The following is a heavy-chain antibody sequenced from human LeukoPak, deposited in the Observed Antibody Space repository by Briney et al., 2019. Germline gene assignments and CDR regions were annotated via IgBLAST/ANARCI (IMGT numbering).Heavy chain of an antibody. V-gene: IGHV3-48*01. CDR3: ARDQSRSGYDLYYYYMDV. CDR2: ISSSSSTI. CDR1: GFTFSSYW. J-gene: IGHJ6*03. Sequence: QPGGSLRLSCAASGFTFSSYWMSWVRQAPGKGLEWVSYISSSSSTINYADSVKGRFTISRDNAKNSLYLQMNSLRAEDTAVYYCARDQSRSGYDLYYYYMDVWGKGTTVTVSS. D-gene: IGHD5-12*01.